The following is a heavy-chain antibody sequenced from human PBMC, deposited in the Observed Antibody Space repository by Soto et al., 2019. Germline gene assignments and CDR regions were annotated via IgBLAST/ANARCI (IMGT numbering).Heavy chain of an antibody. Sequence: QVQLQESGPGLVKPSETLSLTCTVSGGSISSYYWSWIRQPPGKGLEWIGYIYYSGSTNYNPSLKSRVTISVDTSKNQFSLKLSSVTAADTAVYCCARGYSGYDYGAFDIWGQGTMVTVSS. CDR1: GGSISSYY. CDR2: IYYSGST. D-gene: IGHD5-12*01. V-gene: IGHV4-59*01. CDR3: ARGYSGYDYGAFDI. J-gene: IGHJ3*02.